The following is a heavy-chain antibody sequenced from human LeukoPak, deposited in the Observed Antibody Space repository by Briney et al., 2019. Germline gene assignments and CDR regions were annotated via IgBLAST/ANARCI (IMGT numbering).Heavy chain of an antibody. Sequence: GGSLRLSCAASGFTFSSYGMHWVRQAPGKGLEWVAVIWYDGSNKYYADSVKGRFTISRDNSKNTLYLQMNSLRAEDTAVYYCASSEYGDYVAFDYWGQGTLVTVSS. D-gene: IGHD4-17*01. CDR3: ASSEYGDYVAFDY. V-gene: IGHV3-33*01. J-gene: IGHJ4*02. CDR2: IWYDGSNK. CDR1: GFTFSSYG.